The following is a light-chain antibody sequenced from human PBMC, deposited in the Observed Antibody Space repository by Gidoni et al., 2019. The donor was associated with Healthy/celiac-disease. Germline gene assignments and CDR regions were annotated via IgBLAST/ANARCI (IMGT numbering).Light chain of an antibody. CDR2: EVS. Sequence: QSALTTPASVSGAPGRSITISCTRTRSDVGGYHYVSWYQQHPGKAPKLMIYEVSNRPSGVSNRFSGSKSGNTASLTISGLQAEDEADYYCSSYTSSSTLDVVFGGGTNLTVL. CDR1: RSDVGGYHY. J-gene: IGLJ2*01. CDR3: SSYTSSSTLDVV. V-gene: IGLV2-14*01.